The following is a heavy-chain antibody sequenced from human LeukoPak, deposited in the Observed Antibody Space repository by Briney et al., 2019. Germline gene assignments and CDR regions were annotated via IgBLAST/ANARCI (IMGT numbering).Heavy chain of an antibody. D-gene: IGHD6-13*01. CDR1: GFTFSSYA. CDR2: ISGSGGST. V-gene: IGHV3-23*01. CDR3: ANLYAAAGTFRDYYYYYGMDV. Sequence: GGSLRLSCAASGFTFSSYAMSWVRQAPGKGLEWVSAISGSGGSTYYADSVKGRFTISRDNSKNTLYLQMNSLRAEDTAVYYCANLYAAAGTFRDYYYYYGMDVWGPGTLVTVSS. J-gene: IGHJ6*02.